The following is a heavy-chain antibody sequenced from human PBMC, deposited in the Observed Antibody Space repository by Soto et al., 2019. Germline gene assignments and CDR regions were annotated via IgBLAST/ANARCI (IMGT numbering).Heavy chain of an antibody. Sequence: PVGTLRFSCTPSGFTVSSYWMSWVRQAPRKRLEWVAHINQEGSEKYYVDSVKGRFTISRDNAKNSLYLQMNTLRVQDTAVYYCARDMVAAPPGSYFDHWGQGLLGTVSS. CDR3: ARDMVAAPPGSYFDH. D-gene: IGHD2-15*01. CDR1: GFTVSSYW. CDR2: INQEGSEK. V-gene: IGHV3-7*03. J-gene: IGHJ4*02.